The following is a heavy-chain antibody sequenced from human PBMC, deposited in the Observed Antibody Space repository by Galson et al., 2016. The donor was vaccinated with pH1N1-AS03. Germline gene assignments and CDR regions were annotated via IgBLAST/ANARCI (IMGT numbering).Heavy chain of an antibody. Sequence: PALVKPTQTLTLTCSFSGFSLSTGGVHVAWIRQPPGKALEWLALIFWDGETRYRPSLTSRLTITKDTSINEVVLTMTNMDPVDTATYYCARSTHVNEGLDFWGQGTLVTVSS. D-gene: IGHD2-8*01. CDR1: GFSLSTGGVH. CDR3: ARSTHVNEGLDF. V-gene: IGHV2-5*02. J-gene: IGHJ4*02. CDR2: IFWDGET.